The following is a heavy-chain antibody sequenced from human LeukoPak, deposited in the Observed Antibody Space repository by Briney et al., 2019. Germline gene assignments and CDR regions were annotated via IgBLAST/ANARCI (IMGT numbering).Heavy chain of an antibody. D-gene: IGHD3-3*01. CDR3: ARGNDFWSGYYTGKFDY. CDR1: GGSISSYY. Sequence: SETLSLTCTVSGGSISSYYWGWIRQPPGKGLEWIGYIYYSGSTNYNPSLKSRVTISVDTSKNQFSLKLSSVTAADTAVYYCARGNDFWSGYYTGKFDYWGQGTLVTVSS. V-gene: IGHV4-59*08. J-gene: IGHJ4*02. CDR2: IYYSGST.